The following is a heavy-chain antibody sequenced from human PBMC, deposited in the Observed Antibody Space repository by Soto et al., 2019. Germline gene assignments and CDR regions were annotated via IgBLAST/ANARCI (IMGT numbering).Heavy chain of an antibody. Sequence: QLQLQESGPGLVKPSETLSLTCTVSGGSISSDNYFWGWIRQPPGKGLEWIGTIYHSGRTYYNPSLKRRVTISVDTSINQFSLKLTSVTATDTAIYYCAGLRGNSVRPFDSWGQGTLVTVSS. J-gene: IGHJ1*01. D-gene: IGHD3-9*01. CDR2: IYHSGRT. V-gene: IGHV4-39*01. CDR3: AGLRGNSVRPFDS. CDR1: GGSISSDNYF.